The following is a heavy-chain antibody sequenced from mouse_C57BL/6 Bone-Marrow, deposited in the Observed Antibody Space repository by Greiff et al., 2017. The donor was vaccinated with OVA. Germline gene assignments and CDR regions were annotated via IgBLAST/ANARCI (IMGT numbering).Heavy chain of an antibody. CDR1: GYTFTSYW. CDR2: IYPGSGST. V-gene: IGHV1-55*01. J-gene: IGHJ4*01. Sequence: QVQLQQPGAELVKPGASVKMSCKASGYTFTSYWITWVKQRPGQGLEWIGDIYPGSGSTNYNEKFKSKATLTVDTSSSTAYMQLSSLTSEDSAVYYCARTRGLLGGAMDYWGQGTSVTVSS. CDR3: ARTRGLLGGAMDY. D-gene: IGHD1-1*01.